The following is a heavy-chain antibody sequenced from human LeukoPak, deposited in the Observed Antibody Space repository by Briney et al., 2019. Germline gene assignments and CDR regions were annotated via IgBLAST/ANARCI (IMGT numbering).Heavy chain of an antibody. D-gene: IGHD6-19*01. CDR1: GFTFSSSS. J-gene: IGHJ4*02. CDR2: ISGSGGST. V-gene: IGHV3-23*01. CDR3: AKGSGWYV. Sequence: PGGSLRLSCAASGFTFSSSSMSWVRQAPGKGLEWVSVISGSGGSTDCADSVKGRFTISRDNSKNTLYLQINSLRAEDTAVYYCAKGSGWYVWGQGTLVTVSS.